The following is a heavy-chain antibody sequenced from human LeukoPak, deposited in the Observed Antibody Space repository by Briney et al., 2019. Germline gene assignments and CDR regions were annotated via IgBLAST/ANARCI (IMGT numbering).Heavy chain of an antibody. CDR3: ARGSRSSGWYYFDY. Sequence: ASVKVSCKASGGTFSSYAISWVRQAPRQGLEWMGGIIPIFGTANYAQKFQGRVTITADESTSTAYMELSSLRSEDTAVYYCARGSRSSGWYYFDYWGQGTLVTVSS. D-gene: IGHD6-19*01. J-gene: IGHJ4*02. CDR2: IIPIFGTA. CDR1: GGTFSSYA. V-gene: IGHV1-69*13.